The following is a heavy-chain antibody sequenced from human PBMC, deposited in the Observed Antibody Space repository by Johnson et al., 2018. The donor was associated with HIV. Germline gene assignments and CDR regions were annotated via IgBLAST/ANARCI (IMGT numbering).Heavy chain of an antibody. D-gene: IGHD6-13*01. CDR2: INSDWSST. CDR3: AREQELIGERAFDI. Sequence: VQLVESGGGLVQPGGSLRLSCAASGFTFSSYWMHWVRQAPGKGLVWVSRINSDWSSTSYADSVKGRFTISRDNSKNTLYLQMNSLRAEDTAVYYCAREQELIGERAFDIWGQGTMVTVSS. J-gene: IGHJ3*02. CDR1: GFTFSSYW. V-gene: IGHV3-74*01.